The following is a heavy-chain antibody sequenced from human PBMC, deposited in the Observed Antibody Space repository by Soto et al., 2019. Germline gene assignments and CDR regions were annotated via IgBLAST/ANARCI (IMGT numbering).Heavy chain of an antibody. D-gene: IGHD1-1*01. V-gene: IGHV1-18*01. Sequence: QVHLVQSGAEVKKPGASVKVSAKVSGYTFTSKGITWVRQAPGQGLEWMGWISAHNGNTDYAQKLQGRVTVTRDTSTSTAYMELRSLRSDDTAVYYCARGRYGDYWGQGALVTVSS. CDR3: ARGRYGDY. J-gene: IGHJ4*02. CDR1: GYTFTSKG. CDR2: ISAHNGNT.